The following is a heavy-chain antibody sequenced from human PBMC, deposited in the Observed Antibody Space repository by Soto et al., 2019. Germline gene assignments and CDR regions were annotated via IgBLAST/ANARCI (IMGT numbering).Heavy chain of an antibody. D-gene: IGHD3-22*01. CDR1: GGTFGSYA. V-gene: IGHV1-69*06. Sequence: SVKVSCKASGGTFGSYAISWVRQAPGQGLEWMGGIIPIFCTANYAQKFQGRVTITADKSTSTAYMELSSLRSEDTAVYYCAIGRITMIVVVIGPDAFDIWGQGTMVTVSS. CDR2: IIPIFCTA. J-gene: IGHJ3*02. CDR3: AIGRITMIVVVIGPDAFDI.